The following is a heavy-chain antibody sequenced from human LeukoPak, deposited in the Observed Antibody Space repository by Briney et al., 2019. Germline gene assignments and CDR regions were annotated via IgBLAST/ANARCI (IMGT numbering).Heavy chain of an antibody. CDR1: GFTFSLFG. V-gene: IGHV3-30*18. Sequence: PGRSLRLSCAASGFTFSLFGMHWVRQAPGKGLEWVALISYDGSSKWYADSVEGRFTTSRDNSENTLYLQMSSLRAEDTAVYYCAKDEPGISATRPDYWGQGTLVSVSS. CDR3: AKDEPGISATRPDY. D-gene: IGHD6-19*01. J-gene: IGHJ4*02. CDR2: ISYDGSSK.